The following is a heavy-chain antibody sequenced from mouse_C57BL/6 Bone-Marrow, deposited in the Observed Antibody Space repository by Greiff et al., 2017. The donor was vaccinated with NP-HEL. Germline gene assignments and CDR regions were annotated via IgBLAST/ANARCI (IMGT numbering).Heavy chain of an antibody. V-gene: IGHV1-50*01. CDR2: IDPSDSYT. CDR3: ARVGSNYY. Sequence: VQLQQPGAELVKPGASVKLSCKASGYTFTSYWMQWVKQRPGQGLEWIGEIDPSDSYTNYNQKFKGKATLTVDTFSSTAYMQLSSLTSEDSAVYYCARVGSNYYWGQGTTLTVSS. CDR1: GYTFTSYW. J-gene: IGHJ2*01. D-gene: IGHD2-5*01.